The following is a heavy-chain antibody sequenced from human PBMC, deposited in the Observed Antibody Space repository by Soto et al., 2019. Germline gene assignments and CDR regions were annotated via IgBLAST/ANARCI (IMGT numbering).Heavy chain of an antibody. Sequence: EASVKVSCKASGGGNLRDYRTTWVRRAPGQGLEWMGGIIPKLGSANYAQKFQGRVTITADESTNSVYMELRSLRSDDTAVYYCATDGGYCSGGSCYNYWGQGTLVTVSS. V-gene: IGHV1-69*13. CDR2: IIPKLGSA. D-gene: IGHD2-15*01. CDR1: GGGNLRDYR. CDR3: ATDGGYCSGGSCYNY. J-gene: IGHJ4*02.